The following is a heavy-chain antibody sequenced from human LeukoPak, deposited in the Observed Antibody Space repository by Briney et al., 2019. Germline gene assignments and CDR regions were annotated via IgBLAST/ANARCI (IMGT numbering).Heavy chain of an antibody. V-gene: IGHV4-34*01. D-gene: IGHD3-10*01. CDR2: INHSGST. J-gene: IGHJ4*02. CDR3: ARGRNYYGSGSYYNRINDY. Sequence: PSETLSLTCAVYGGSFSGYYWSWIRQPPGKGLEWIGEINHSGSTNYNPSLKSRVTISVDTSKNQFSLKLSSVTAADTAVYYCARGRNYYGSGSYYNRINDYWGQGTLVTVSS. CDR1: GGSFSGYY.